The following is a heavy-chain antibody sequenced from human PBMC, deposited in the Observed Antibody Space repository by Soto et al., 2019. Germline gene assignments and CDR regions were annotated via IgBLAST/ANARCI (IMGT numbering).Heavy chain of an antibody. CDR2: IGTAGDT. CDR3: ARGRPYYDFWSGYYNPGVQAYYYYMDV. Sequence: EVQLVESGGGLVQPGGSLRLSCAASGFTFSSYDMHWVRQATGKGLEWVSAIGTAGDTYYPGSVKGRFTISRENAKNSLYLQMTSLRAGDTAVYYCARGRPYYDFWSGYYNPGVQAYYYYMDVWGKGTTVTVSS. D-gene: IGHD3-3*01. J-gene: IGHJ6*03. V-gene: IGHV3-13*01. CDR1: GFTFSSYD.